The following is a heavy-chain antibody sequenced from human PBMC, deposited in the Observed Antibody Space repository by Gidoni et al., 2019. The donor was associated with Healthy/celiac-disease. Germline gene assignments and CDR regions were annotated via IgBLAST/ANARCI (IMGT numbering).Heavy chain of an antibody. Sequence: QVKLVQSGAEVKKPGSSVKVSCKASGGTFSSSTISWVRQAPGQGLEWMGRIIPILGIANYAQKFQGRVTITADKSTSTAYMELSSLRSEDTAVYYCARDKEAVAGSYYFDYWGQGTLVTVSS. V-gene: IGHV1-69*08. CDR3: ARDKEAVAGSYYFDY. CDR1: GGTFSSST. J-gene: IGHJ4*02. CDR2: IIPILGIA. D-gene: IGHD6-19*01.